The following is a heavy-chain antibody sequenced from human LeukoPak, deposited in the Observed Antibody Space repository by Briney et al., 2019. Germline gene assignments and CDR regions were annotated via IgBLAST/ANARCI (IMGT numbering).Heavy chain of an antibody. Sequence: GGSLRLSCAASEFTFSSYAMHWVRQAPGKGLEWVAVISYDGSNKYYADSVKGRFAISRDNSKNTLYLQMNSLRAEDTAVYYCARDPNDRRGVITGGDYWGQGTLVTVSS. CDR3: ARDPNDRRGVITGGDY. D-gene: IGHD3-10*01. CDR1: EFTFSSYA. CDR2: ISYDGSNK. J-gene: IGHJ4*02. V-gene: IGHV3-30*09.